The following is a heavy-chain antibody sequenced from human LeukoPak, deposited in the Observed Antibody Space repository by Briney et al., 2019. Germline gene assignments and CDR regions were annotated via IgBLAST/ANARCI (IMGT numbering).Heavy chain of an antibody. CDR3: AKDGDVFVVAGWFDP. CDR1: GFTFSSYD. D-gene: IGHD2-15*01. Sequence: GGSLRLSCAASGFTFSSYDMTWVRQAPGKGLEWVSYISSSGSTIYYADSVKGRFTISRDNAKNSLYLQMNSLRAEDTAVYYCAKDGDVFVVAGWFDPWGQGTLVTVSS. CDR2: ISSSGSTI. J-gene: IGHJ5*02. V-gene: IGHV3-48*03.